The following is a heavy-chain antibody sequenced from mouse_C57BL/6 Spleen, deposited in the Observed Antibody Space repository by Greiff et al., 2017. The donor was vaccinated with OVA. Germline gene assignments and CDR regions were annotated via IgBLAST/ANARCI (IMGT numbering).Heavy chain of an antibody. D-gene: IGHD3-2*02. J-gene: IGHJ2*01. CDR2: ISYDGSN. CDR1: GYSITSGYY. V-gene: IGHV3-6*01. CDR3: ARDESSGPYFDY. Sequence: VQLKQSGPGLVKPSQSLSLTCSVTGYSITSGYYWNWIRQFPGNKLEWMGYISYDGSNNYNPSLKNRISITRDTSKNQFFLKLNSVTTEDTATYYCARDESSGPYFDYWGQGTTLTVSS.